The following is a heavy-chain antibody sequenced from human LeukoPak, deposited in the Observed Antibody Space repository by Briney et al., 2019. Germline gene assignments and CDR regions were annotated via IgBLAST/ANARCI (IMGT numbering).Heavy chain of an antibody. D-gene: IGHD4-17*01. CDR2: IWYDGSNK. CDR1: GFTFSSYG. J-gene: IGHJ4*02. V-gene: IGHV3-30*02. CDR3: AKVYGDYGYYFDY. Sequence: GGSLRLSCAASGFTFSSYGMHWVRQAPGKGLEWVAVIWYDGSNKYYADSVKGRFTISRDNSKNTLYLQMNSLRAEDTAVYYCAKVYGDYGYYFDYWGQGTLVTVSS.